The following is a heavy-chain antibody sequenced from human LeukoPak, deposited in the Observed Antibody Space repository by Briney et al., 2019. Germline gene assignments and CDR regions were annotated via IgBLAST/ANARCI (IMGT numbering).Heavy chain of an antibody. Sequence: GGSLRLSCAASGFTFSSYWMSWVRQAPGKGLEWVANIKQDGSEKYYVDSVKGRFTISRDNAKNSLYLQMNSLRAEDTAVYYCASGYYDFWSGYSHSYYFDYWGQGTLVTVSP. CDR1: GFTFSSYW. J-gene: IGHJ4*02. CDR2: IKQDGSEK. D-gene: IGHD3-3*01. CDR3: ASGYYDFWSGYSHSYYFDY. V-gene: IGHV3-7*01.